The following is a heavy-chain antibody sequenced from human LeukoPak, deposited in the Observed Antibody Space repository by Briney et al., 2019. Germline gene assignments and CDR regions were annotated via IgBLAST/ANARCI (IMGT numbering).Heavy chain of an antibody. CDR1: GFTVSSNY. J-gene: IGHJ4*02. V-gene: IGHV3-53*01. CDR3: AKDRPFGDFRRRDSDF. Sequence: GGSLRLSCAASGFTVSSNYMSWVRQAPGKGLEWVSVIYSGGSTYYADSVKGRFTISRDNSKNTLYLQMNSLRAEDTAVYYCAKDRPFGDFRRRDSDFWGQGTLVTVSS. D-gene: IGHD4-17*01. CDR2: IYSGGST.